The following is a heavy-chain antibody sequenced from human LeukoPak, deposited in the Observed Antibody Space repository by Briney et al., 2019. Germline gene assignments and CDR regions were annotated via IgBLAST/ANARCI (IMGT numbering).Heavy chain of an antibody. V-gene: IGHV3-23*01. CDR1: GFTFSSYA. D-gene: IGHD6-13*01. Sequence: GGSPRLSCAASGFTFSSYAMSWVRQAPGKGLEWVSAISGSGGSTYYADSVKGRFTISRDNSKNTLYLQMNSLRAEDTAVYYCAKDTRTYSSSWYRGDWFDPWGQGTLVTVSS. CDR3: AKDTRTYSSSWYRGDWFDP. CDR2: ISGSGGST. J-gene: IGHJ5*02.